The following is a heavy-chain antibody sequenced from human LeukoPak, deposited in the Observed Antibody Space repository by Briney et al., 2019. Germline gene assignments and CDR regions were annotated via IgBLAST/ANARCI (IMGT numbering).Heavy chain of an antibody. CDR1: GGTFSSYA. CDR3: ASRGVVTRQFDY. D-gene: IGHD4-23*01. Sequence: GASVKVSCKASGGTFSSYAISWVRQAPGQGLEWMGGIIPIFGTANYAQKFQGRVTITTDESTSTAYMELSSLRSEDTAVYYCASRGVVTRQFDYWGQGTLVTVSS. V-gene: IGHV1-69*05. CDR2: IIPIFGTA. J-gene: IGHJ4*02.